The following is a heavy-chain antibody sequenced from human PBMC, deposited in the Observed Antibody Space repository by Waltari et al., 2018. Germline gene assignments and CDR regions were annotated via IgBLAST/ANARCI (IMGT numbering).Heavy chain of an antibody. CDR3: ATIKTSVTTGTRVFDY. V-gene: IGHV1-24*01. CDR2: LVPEDGET. J-gene: IGHJ4*02. D-gene: IGHD4-17*01. Sequence: QVQLVQSGAEVKKPGASVKVSCKVSGYTLTELSMHWVRQAPGKGLEWMGGLVPEDGETIYEQKFQVIVTLTEDTSTDTAYMELSSLRSEDTAVYYCATIKTSVTTGTRVFDYWGQGTLVTVSS. CDR1: GYTLTELS.